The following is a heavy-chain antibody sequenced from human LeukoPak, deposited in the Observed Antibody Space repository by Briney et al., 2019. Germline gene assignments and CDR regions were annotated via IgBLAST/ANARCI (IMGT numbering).Heavy chain of an antibody. CDR2: IYYSGII. J-gene: IGHJ6*02. CDR3: ARVTVTRRGYYYYGMDV. Sequence: SETLSLTCTDSGGSISSYYCSWIRQPPGKGLEWIGYIYYSGIINYNPALKSRVTISLDTSKNQFSLKLGSVTAADTAVYYCARVTVTRRGYYYYGMDVWGQGTTVTVSS. D-gene: IGHD4-17*01. CDR1: GGSISSYY. V-gene: IGHV4-59*12.